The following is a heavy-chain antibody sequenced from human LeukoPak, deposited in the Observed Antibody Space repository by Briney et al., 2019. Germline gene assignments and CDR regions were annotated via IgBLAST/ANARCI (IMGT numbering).Heavy chain of an antibody. CDR3: ARVAGEASGYHPFDI. CDR2: IKQDASET. J-gene: IGHJ3*02. CDR1: GFIIFKSW. D-gene: IGHD3-22*01. V-gene: IGHV3-7*01. Sequence: GESLSLSCAASGFIIFKSWMTWVRQAPGKGLEWVAIIKQDASETYYLDSVKGRFTISRDNAKNSIYLHMTRLRVEDTAVYYCARVAGEASGYHPFDIWGQGTMVTASS.